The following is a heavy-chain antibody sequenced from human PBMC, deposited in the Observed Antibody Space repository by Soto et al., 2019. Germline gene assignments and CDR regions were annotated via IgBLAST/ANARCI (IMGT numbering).Heavy chain of an antibody. V-gene: IGHV4-30-2*01. CDR2: IYHSGST. J-gene: IGHJ4*02. CDR3: AAGGRLPRYY. Sequence: QLQLQESGSGLVKPSQTLSLTCAVSGGSISSGGYSWSWIRQPPGKGLEWIGYIYHSGSTYYNPSLKSRVTIAVDRSKNQFSLELSSVNAADTAVYYCAAGGRLPRYYWGQGTLVTVSS. D-gene: IGHD3-10*01. CDR1: GGSISSGGYS.